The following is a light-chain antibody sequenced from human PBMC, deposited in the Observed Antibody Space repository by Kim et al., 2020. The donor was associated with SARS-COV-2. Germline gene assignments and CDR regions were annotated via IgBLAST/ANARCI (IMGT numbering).Light chain of an antibody. CDR3: RQTYSPPRT. CDR1: QSINKY. V-gene: IGKV1-39*01. Sequence: DIQMTQSPSSLSASVGDRVTITCRAWQSINKYLNWYQQKPGEAPKLLIYSTSTLQSGVPSRFSGSGSGRDFTLTIISLQPEDFATYYSRQTYSPPRTFGQGTKVDIK. CDR2: STS. J-gene: IGKJ1*01.